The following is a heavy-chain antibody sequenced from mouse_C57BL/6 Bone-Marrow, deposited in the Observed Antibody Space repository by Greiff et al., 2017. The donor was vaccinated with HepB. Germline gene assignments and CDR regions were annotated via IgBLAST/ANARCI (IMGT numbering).Heavy chain of an antibody. J-gene: IGHJ1*03. CDR1: GFSLTSYG. CDR3: AKKYYGSSGYFDV. V-gene: IGHV2-4*01. CDR2: IWSGGST. Sequence: VQLQQSGPGLVQPSQSLSITCTVSGFSLTSYGVHWVRQPPRKGLEWLGVIWSGGSTDYNAAFISRLSISKDNSKSQVFFKMNSLQADDTAIYYCAKKYYGSSGYFDVWGTGTTVTVSS. D-gene: IGHD1-1*01.